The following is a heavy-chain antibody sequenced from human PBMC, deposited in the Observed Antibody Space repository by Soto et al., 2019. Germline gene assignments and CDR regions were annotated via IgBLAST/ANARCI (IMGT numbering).Heavy chain of an antibody. CDR1: GFTFTAYA. D-gene: IGHD2-15*01. Sequence: EVQLLESGGGLVQPGGSLRLSCPASGFTFTAYAMSWVRQATGKGLGWISIVSGRADDTKYADSVKGRFTISRDNTQKTVYLQKYSPRAESTGIYFSAKGSCSGGSSFRFDYGGKETLFTVSS. V-gene: IGHV3-23*01. CDR2: VSGRADDT. J-gene: IGHJ4*02. CDR3: AKGSCSGGSSFRFDY.